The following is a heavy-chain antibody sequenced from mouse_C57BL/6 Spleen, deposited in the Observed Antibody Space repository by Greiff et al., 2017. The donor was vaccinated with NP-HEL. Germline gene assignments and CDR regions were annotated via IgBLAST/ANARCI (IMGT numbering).Heavy chain of an antibody. CDR3: ASKLQWYFDV. CDR2: ISGGGGNT. D-gene: IGHD1-1*01. CDR1: GFTFSSYT. V-gene: IGHV5-9*01. J-gene: IGHJ1*03. Sequence: EVHLVESGGGLVKPGGSLKLSCAASGFTFSSYTMSWVRQTPEKRLEWVATISGGGGNTYYPDSVKGRFTISRDNAKNTLYLQMSSLRSEDTALYYCASKLQWYFDVWGTGTTVTVSS.